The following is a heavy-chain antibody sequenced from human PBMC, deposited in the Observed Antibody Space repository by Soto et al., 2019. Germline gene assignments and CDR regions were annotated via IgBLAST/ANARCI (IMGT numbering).Heavy chain of an antibody. V-gene: IGHV4-61*08. CDR2: IYYSGST. CDR1: GGSISSGDYY. D-gene: IGHD3-10*01. CDR3: ARLMVRGSNWFDP. J-gene: IGHJ5*02. Sequence: SETLSLTCTVSGGSISSGDYYWSWIRQPPGKGLEWIGYIYYSGSTNYNPSLKSRVTISVDTSKNQFSLKLSSVTAADTAVYYCARLMVRGSNWFDPWGQGTLVTVSP.